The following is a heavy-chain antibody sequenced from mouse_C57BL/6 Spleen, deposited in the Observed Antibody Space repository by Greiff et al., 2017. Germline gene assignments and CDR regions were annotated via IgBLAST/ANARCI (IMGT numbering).Heavy chain of an antibody. Sequence: EVKLQESGPGLVKPSQSLSLTCSVTGYSITSGYYWNWIRQFPGNKLEWMGYISYDGSNNYNPSLKNRISITRDTSKNQFFLKLNSVTTEDTATYYCAREYYDYDDYAMDYWGQGTSVTVSS. CDR2: ISYDGSN. CDR3: AREYYDYDDYAMDY. CDR1: GYSITSGYY. J-gene: IGHJ4*01. D-gene: IGHD2-4*01. V-gene: IGHV3-6*01.